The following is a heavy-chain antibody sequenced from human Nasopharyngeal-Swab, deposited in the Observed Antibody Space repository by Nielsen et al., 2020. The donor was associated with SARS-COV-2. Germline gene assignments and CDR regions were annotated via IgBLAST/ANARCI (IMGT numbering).Heavy chain of an antibody. Sequence: WVRQAPGQGLEWMGGIIPIFGTANYAQKFQGRVTITADKSTSTAYMELSSLRSEDTAVYYCARTYYDILTDYYYGMDVRGQGTTVTVSS. V-gene: IGHV1-69*06. CDR3: ARTYYDILTDYYYGMDV. J-gene: IGHJ6*02. CDR2: IIPIFGTA. D-gene: IGHD3-9*01.